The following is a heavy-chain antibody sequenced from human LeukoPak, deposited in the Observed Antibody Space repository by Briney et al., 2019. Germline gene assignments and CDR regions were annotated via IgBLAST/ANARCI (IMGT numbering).Heavy chain of an antibody. Sequence: GGSLRLSCAASGFTFSNAWMSWVRQAPGKGLEWVGRIKSKTDGGTTDYAAPVKGRFTISRDDSKNTLYLQMNSLKTEDTAVYYCTTDYYYDILTGYYTPLGYFDYWGQGTLVTVSS. D-gene: IGHD3-9*01. CDR2: IKSKTDGGTT. V-gene: IGHV3-15*01. J-gene: IGHJ4*02. CDR1: GFTFSNAW. CDR3: TTDYYYDILTGYYTPLGYFDY.